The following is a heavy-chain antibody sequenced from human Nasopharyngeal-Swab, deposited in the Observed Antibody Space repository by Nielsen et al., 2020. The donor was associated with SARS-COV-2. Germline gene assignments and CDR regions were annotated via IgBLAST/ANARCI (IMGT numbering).Heavy chain of an antibody. CDR2: ISAYNGNT. CDR1: GYTFTSYG. D-gene: IGHD1-26*01. J-gene: IGHJ4*02. CDR3: ARDREVGATTISRDY. V-gene: IGHV1-18*04. Sequence: ASVKVSCKASGYTFTSYGISWVRQAPGQGLEWMGWISAYNGNTNYAQKLQGRVTMTTDTSTSTAYMELRSLRSDDTPVYYCARDREVGATTISRDYWGQGTLVTVSS.